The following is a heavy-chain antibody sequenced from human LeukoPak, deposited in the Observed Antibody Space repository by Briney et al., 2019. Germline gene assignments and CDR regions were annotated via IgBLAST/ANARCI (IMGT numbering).Heavy chain of an antibody. CDR3: ARAPKDYFDY. Sequence: PSETLSLTCTVSGGSISSYYWSWIRQPPGKGLEWIGYIYYSGGTNYNPSLKSRVTISVDTSKNQFSLKLSSVTAADTAVYYCARAPKDYFDYWGQGTLVTVSS. D-gene: IGHD2-15*01. CDR1: GGSISSYY. V-gene: IGHV4-59*01. J-gene: IGHJ4*02. CDR2: IYYSGGT.